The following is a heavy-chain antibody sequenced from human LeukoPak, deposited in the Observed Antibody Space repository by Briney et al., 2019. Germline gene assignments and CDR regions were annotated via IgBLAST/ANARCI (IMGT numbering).Heavy chain of an antibody. CDR1: GYTFTSYG. CDR2: ISAYNGNT. J-gene: IGHJ4*02. D-gene: IGHD6-13*01. Sequence: ASVKVSCKASGYTFTSYGISWVRQAPGQGLEWMGWISAYNGNTNDAQKLQGGVTMTTDTSTSTAYMELRSLRSDDTAVYYCARNSPYAGAGDPLDYWGQGTLVTVSS. V-gene: IGHV1-18*01. CDR3: ARNSPYAGAGDPLDY.